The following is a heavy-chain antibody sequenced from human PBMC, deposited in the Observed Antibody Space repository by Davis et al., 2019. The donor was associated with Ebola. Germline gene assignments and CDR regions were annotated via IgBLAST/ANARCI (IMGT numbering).Heavy chain of an antibody. CDR1: GFTFSSYA. Sequence: GESLKISCAASGFTFSSYAMSWVRQAPGKGLEWVSSISSSSSYIYYADSVKGRFTISRDNAKNSLYLQMNSLRAEDTAVYYCASPQMATSQGYYYYGMDVWGQGTTVTVSS. V-gene: IGHV3-21*01. J-gene: IGHJ6*02. CDR2: ISSSSSYI. D-gene: IGHD5-24*01. CDR3: ASPQMATSQGYYYYGMDV.